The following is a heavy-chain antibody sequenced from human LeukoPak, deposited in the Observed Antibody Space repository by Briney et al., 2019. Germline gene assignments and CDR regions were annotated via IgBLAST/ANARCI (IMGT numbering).Heavy chain of an antibody. V-gene: IGHV3-23*01. J-gene: IGHJ4*02. D-gene: IGHD3-3*01. Sequence: PGGSLRLSCAASGFTFSNYGLTWVRQAPGKGLEWVSAISNSGGSTYYADSVKGRFTISRDNSKNTLYLQMSSLRAEDTAVYYCAKSEQSVGYDFWSGKPDYYFDYWGQATLVTVSS. CDR3: AKSEQSVGYDFWSGKPDYYFDY. CDR1: GFTFSNYG. CDR2: ISNSGGST.